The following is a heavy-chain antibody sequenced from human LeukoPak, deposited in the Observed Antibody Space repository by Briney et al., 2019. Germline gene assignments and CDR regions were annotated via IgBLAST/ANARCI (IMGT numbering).Heavy chain of an antibody. CDR2: IYYSGSI. D-gene: IGHD5-18*01. Sequence: SETLSLTCTVSGGSISSYYWSWIRQPPGKGLEWIGYIYYSGSINYNPSLKSRVTISVGTSKNQFSLKLSSVTAADTAVYYCARVDPDTAMENYWGQGTLVTVSS. CDR1: GGSISSYY. J-gene: IGHJ4*02. V-gene: IGHV4-59*01. CDR3: ARVDPDTAMENY.